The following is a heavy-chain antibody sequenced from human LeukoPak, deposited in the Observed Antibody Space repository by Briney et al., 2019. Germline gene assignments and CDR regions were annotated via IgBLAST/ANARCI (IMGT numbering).Heavy chain of an antibody. CDR2: IYHSGNT. CDR3: ARESVRYFDWSDAFDI. D-gene: IGHD3-9*01. CDR1: GYSISSGYY. J-gene: IGHJ3*02. V-gene: IGHV4-38-2*02. Sequence: SETLSLTCSVSGYSISSGYYWGWIRQPPGKGLEWIGSIYHSGNTYYNPSLKSRVTISIDTSKNQFSLKLSSVTAADTAVYYCARESVRYFDWSDAFDIWGQGTMVTVSS.